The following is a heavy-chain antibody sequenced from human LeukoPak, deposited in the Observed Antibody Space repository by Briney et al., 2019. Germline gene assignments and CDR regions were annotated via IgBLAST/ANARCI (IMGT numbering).Heavy chain of an antibody. V-gene: IGHV3-21*01. J-gene: IGHJ4*02. CDR1: VFTFSSYT. Sequence: PGGSLRLSSAAAVFTFSSYTTTWGRQAPGKGLEWVSAIDGSGDDTSYADSVKGRFTISRDNAKNSLYLQVNSLRAEDTAVYYCARALGIAVAGGDYWGQGTLIIVSS. CDR3: ARALGIAVAGGDY. D-gene: IGHD6-19*01. CDR2: IDGSGDDT.